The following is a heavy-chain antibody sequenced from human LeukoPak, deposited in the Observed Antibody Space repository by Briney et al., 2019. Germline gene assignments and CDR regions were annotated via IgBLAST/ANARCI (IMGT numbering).Heavy chain of an antibody. Sequence: NPSETLSLTCTVSGYSISSGYYWGWIRQPPGQGLEWIGSIHHSGSTYYNPSLKGRVTISVDTSKNQFSLKLSSVTAADTAVYYCARDLSVLLWFGEGNWFDPWGQGTLVTVSS. CDR2: IHHSGST. CDR3: ARDLSVLLWFGEGNWFDP. J-gene: IGHJ5*02. V-gene: IGHV4-38-2*02. D-gene: IGHD3-10*01. CDR1: GYSISSGYY.